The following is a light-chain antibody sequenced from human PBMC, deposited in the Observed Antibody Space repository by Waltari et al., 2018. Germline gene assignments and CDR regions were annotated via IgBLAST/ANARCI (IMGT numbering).Light chain of an antibody. J-gene: IGLJ1*01. CDR1: ALPKQY. CDR2: KDS. Sequence: VSVSPGQTARITCPGDALPKQYAYWYQQKPGQAPVLVIYKDSERPSGIPERFSGSSSGTTVTLTISGVQAEDEADYYCQSADSSGTYVFGTGTKVTVL. V-gene: IGLV3-25*03. CDR3: QSADSSGTYV.